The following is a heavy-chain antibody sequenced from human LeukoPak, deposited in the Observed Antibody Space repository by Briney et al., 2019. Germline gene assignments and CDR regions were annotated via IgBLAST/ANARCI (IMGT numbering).Heavy chain of an antibody. V-gene: IGHV1-8*01. CDR2: MNPNSGNT. D-gene: IGHD6-19*01. J-gene: IGHJ2*01. CDR1: GYTFTSYD. CDR3: ARDAGTRYSSGWYWYFDL. Sequence: ASVKVSCKASGYTFTSYDINWVRQATGQGLEWMGWMNPNSGNTGYAQKFQGRVTMTRNTSISTAYMELSSLRSEDTAVYYCARDAGTRYSSGWYWYFDLWGRGTLVTVSS.